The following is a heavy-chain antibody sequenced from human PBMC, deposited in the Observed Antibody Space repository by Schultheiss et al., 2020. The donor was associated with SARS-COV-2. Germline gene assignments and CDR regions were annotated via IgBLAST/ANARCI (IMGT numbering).Heavy chain of an antibody. J-gene: IGHJ6*02. CDR1: GFTFDDYA. CDR3: AARYGMDV. V-gene: IGHV3-9*01. CDR2: ISWNSGSI. Sequence: GGSLRLSCAASGFTFDDYAMHWVRQAPGKGLEWVSGISWNSGSIGYADSVKGRFTISRDNAKNSLYLQMNSLRSEDTAVYYCAARYGMDVWGQGTTVTVSS.